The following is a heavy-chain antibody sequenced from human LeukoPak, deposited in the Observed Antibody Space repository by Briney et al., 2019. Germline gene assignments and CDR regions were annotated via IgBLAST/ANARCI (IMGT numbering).Heavy chain of an antibody. CDR2: IYYSGST. CDR1: GGSISSYY. D-gene: IGHD3-3*01. J-gene: IGHJ4*02. Sequence: SETLSLTCTVSGGSISSYYWSWIRQPPGKGLEWIGYIYYSGSTYYNPSLKSRVTISVDTSKNQFSLKLSSVTAADTAVYYCARDDFWSGYFDYWGQGTLVTVSS. CDR3: ARDDFWSGYFDY. V-gene: IGHV4-59*12.